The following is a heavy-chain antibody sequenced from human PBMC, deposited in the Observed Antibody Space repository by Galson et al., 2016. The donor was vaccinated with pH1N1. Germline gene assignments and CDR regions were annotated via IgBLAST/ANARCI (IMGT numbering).Heavy chain of an antibody. Sequence: SLRLSCAASGFTFINYAMSWVRQAPGKGLEWVSTISGTGEPTYYADSVKGRFTISRDNSNNTVYLRMNSLRVEDTAVYYCAKDLGRYSEIDYWGQGTLVTVSS. V-gene: IGHV3-23*01. CDR1: GFTFINYA. CDR2: ISGTGEPT. D-gene: IGHD1-26*01. CDR3: AKDLGRYSEIDY. J-gene: IGHJ4*02.